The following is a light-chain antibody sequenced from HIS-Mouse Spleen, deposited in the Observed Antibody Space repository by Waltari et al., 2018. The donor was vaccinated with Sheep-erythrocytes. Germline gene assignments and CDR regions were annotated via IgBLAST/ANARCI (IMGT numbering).Light chain of an antibody. V-gene: IGLV2-11*01. Sequence: QSALTQPRSVSGSPGQSVTISCTGTSSDVGGYNYVSWYQQHPGKAPKLMIYDVSKRPSGVPVRVSGSKSGNTASLTISGLQAEDEADYYCCSYAGSVVFGGGTKLTVL. CDR3: CSYAGSVV. CDR1: SSDVGGYNY. CDR2: DVS. J-gene: IGLJ2*01.